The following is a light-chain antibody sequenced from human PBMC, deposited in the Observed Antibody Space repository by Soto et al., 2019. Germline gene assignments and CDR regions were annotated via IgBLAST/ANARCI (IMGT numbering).Light chain of an antibody. V-gene: IGKV1-12*01. CDR3: LQVYSFPRA. CDR2: AAS. Sequence: IQMTQKPSSVSASVGDRFTITCRASQDIGGRLPWFPQKPGKAPQYLIQAASILQSGVPSRFSGRESGTEFILTNNNLQAEGLASCFCLQVYSFPRAFGLRSKV. CDR1: QDIGGR. J-gene: IGKJ1*01.